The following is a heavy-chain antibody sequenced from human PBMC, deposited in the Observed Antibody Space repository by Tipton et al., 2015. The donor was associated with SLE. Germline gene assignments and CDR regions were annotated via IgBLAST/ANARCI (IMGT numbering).Heavy chain of an antibody. J-gene: IGHJ3*02. CDR1: GGSISSYY. Sequence: TLFLTCTVSGGSISSYYWSWIRQPPEKGLEWIGYIYYSGSINYNPSLKSRVTISVDTSKNQFSLKLSSVNAADTAVYYCARGGRIAIFGVASDGAFDIWGQGTMVTVSS. CDR3: ARGGRIAIFGVASDGAFDI. CDR2: IYYSGSI. V-gene: IGHV4-59*01. D-gene: IGHD3-3*01.